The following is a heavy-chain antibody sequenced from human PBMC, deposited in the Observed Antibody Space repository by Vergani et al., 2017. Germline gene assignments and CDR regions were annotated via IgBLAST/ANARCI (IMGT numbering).Heavy chain of an antibody. Sequence: QVQLVQSGAEVKKPGASVKVSCKASGYTFTSYYMHWVRQAPGQGLEWMGIINPSGGSTSYAQKFQGRVTMTRDTSTSTVYMELSSLRSEDTAVYYCARVSVDTAMVTFFDGMDVWGQGTTVTVSS. V-gene: IGHV1-46*01. CDR1: GYTFTSYY. D-gene: IGHD5-18*01. J-gene: IGHJ6*02. CDR2: INPSGGST. CDR3: ARVSVDTAMVTFFDGMDV.